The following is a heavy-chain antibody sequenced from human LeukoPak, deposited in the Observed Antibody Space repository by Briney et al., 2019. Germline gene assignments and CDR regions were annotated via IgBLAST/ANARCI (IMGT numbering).Heavy chain of an antibody. CDR1: GFTFSIYA. CDR2: ISGSGGST. CDR3: AKAVVPAAIKSWFDP. Sequence: GGSLRLSCAASGFTFSIYAMSWVRQAPGKGLEWVSAISGSGGSTYYADSVKGRFTISRDNSKNTLYLQMNSLRAEDTAVYYCAKAVVPAAIKSWFDPWGQGTLVTVSS. D-gene: IGHD2-2*02. J-gene: IGHJ5*02. V-gene: IGHV3-23*01.